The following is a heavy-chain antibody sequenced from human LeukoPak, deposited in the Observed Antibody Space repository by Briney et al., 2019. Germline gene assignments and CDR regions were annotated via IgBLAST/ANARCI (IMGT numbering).Heavy chain of an antibody. J-gene: IGHJ4*02. CDR1: GFTFSSYA. Sequence: GGSLRPSCAASGFTFSSYAMSWVRQAPGKGLEWVSGISDSVGSTYYADSVKGRFTISRDNSKNTLYLQMNSLRAEDTAIYYCAKRPVAGSAIYFDYWGQGTLVTVSS. V-gene: IGHV3-23*01. CDR3: AKRPVAGSAIYFDY. D-gene: IGHD6-19*01. CDR2: ISDSVGST.